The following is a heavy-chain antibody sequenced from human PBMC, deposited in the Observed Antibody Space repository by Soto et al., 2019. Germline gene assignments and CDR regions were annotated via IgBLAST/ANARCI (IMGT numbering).Heavy chain of an antibody. J-gene: IGHJ4*02. CDR1: GFTFSSYW. CDR3: ARPRGSSSWYGFDY. CDR2: IKQDGSEK. D-gene: IGHD6-13*01. V-gene: IGHV3-7*01. Sequence: EVQLVESGGGLVQPGGSLRLSCAASGFTFSSYWMSWVRQAPGKGLEWVANIKQDGSEKYYVDSVKGRFTISRDNAKNSLYLQMNSLRAEDTAVYYCARPRGSSSWYGFDYWGQGTLVTVSS.